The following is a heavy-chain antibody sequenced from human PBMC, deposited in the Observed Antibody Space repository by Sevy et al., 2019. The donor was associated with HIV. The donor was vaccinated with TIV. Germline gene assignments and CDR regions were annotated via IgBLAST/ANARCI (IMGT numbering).Heavy chain of an antibody. CDR2: INEDGAVK. V-gene: IGHV3-7*01. CDR1: GFRFSNFW. Sequence: GGSLRLSCAASGFRFSNFWMSWVRQAPGKGLEWVANINEDGAVKYYADSVKGRFIISRDTANDSLYVQMFSLRAEDTAVYYCATIGKRGWDFDSWGQGTRVTVSS. J-gene: IGHJ4*02. CDR3: ATIGKRGWDFDS. D-gene: IGHD6-19*01.